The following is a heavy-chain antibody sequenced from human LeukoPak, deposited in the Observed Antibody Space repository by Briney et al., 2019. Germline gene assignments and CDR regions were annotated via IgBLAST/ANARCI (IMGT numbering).Heavy chain of an antibody. CDR3: ARDSYYMDV. V-gene: IGHV3-7*01. CDR2: IKQDGSER. Sequence: GGSLRLPCAASGFTFSNYWMSWVRQAPGKGLEWVANIKQDGSERHYVDSVKGRFTISRDNAKNSLSLQMNSLRAEDTAVYYCARDSYYMDVWGKGTTVTVSS. CDR1: GFTFSNYW. J-gene: IGHJ6*03.